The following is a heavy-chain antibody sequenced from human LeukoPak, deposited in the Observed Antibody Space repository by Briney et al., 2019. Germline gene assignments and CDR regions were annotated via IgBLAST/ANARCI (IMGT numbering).Heavy chain of an antibody. V-gene: IGHV3-53*01. CDR1: GFTVSSSY. D-gene: IGHD3/OR15-3a*01. J-gene: IGHJ5*02. CDR2: IYSEGNT. CDR3: VRSSSWTGLVDQ. Sequence: GGSLRLSCAAPGFTVSSSYMSWVRQAPGKGLEWVSIIYSEGNTYHAESVKGRFTISRDSSKNTVYLQMNSLRGEDAAMYYCVRSSSWTGLVDQWGQGTLVTVSS.